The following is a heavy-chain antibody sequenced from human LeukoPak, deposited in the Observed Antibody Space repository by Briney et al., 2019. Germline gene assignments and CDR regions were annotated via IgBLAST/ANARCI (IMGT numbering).Heavy chain of an antibody. V-gene: IGHV4-59*01. J-gene: IGHJ4*02. D-gene: IGHD6-19*01. CDR3: AREGAVAGELDY. CDR2: IYYSGST. CDR1: GASISSYY. Sequence: SETLSLTCTVSGASISSYYWSWLRQPPGKGLEWIGYIYYSGSTNYNPSLKSRVTISVDTSKNQFSLKLSSVTAADTAVYYWAREGAVAGELDYWGQGTLVTVSS.